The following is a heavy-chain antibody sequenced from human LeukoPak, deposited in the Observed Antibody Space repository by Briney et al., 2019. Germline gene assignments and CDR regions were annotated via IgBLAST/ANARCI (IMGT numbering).Heavy chain of an antibody. V-gene: IGHV1-69*13. J-gene: IGHJ6*02. CDR2: IIPIFGTA. Sequence: ASVKVSCKASGGTFSSYAISWVRQAPGQGLEWMGGIIPIFGTANYAQKFQGRVTITADESTSTAYMELSSLRSEDTAVCYCLAPDGASGEGYYYYGMDVWGQGTTVTVSS. CDR3: LAPDGASGEGYYYYGMDV. D-gene: IGHD3-10*01. CDR1: GGTFSSYA.